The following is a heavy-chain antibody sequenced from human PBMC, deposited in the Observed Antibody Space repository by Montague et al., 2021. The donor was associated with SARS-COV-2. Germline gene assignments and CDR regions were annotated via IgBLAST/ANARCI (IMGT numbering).Heavy chain of an antibody. CDR2: VNGGGSRV. CDR1: GFTFSTYW. V-gene: IGHV3-7*01. Sequence: SLRLSCAASGFTFSTYWMNWVRQAPGKGLEWVATVNGGGSRVYFVDSVKGRFTISRDNAKNSLFLQMNSLRAEDTAVYYCAREFDCWGQGTLFTVCS. CDR3: AREFDC. J-gene: IGHJ4*02.